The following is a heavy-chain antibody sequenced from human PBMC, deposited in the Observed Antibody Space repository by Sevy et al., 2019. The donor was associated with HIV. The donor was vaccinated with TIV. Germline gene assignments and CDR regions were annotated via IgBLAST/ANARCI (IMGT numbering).Heavy chain of an antibody. CDR1: GFTLSSYW. J-gene: IGHJ4*02. Sequence: GGSLRLSCAASGFTLSSYWMLWVRQAPGKGLEWVANINQDGSTKYYMDSVKGRFTISRDNAENSLFLQMNSLRVEDTAVYYCERAIAAADSLWGQGTLVSVSS. D-gene: IGHD6-13*01. V-gene: IGHV3-7*01. CDR3: ERAIAAADSL. CDR2: INQDGSTK.